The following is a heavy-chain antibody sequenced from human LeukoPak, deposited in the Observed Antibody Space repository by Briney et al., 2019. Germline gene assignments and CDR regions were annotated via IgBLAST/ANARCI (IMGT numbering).Heavy chain of an antibody. CDR2: ISGSGGNF. D-gene: IGHD3-16*02. V-gene: IGHV3-23*01. Sequence: GGSLRLSCAASGFTLNKYAMIWVRQAPGKGLEWVSAISGSGGNFYYADSVKGRFTISRDNSRNTLYLQMNRLRAEDTAVYLCARDQHSVVILSRWFYPWGQGTLVTVSS. J-gene: IGHJ5*02. CDR1: GFTLNKYA. CDR3: ARDQHSVVILSRWFYP.